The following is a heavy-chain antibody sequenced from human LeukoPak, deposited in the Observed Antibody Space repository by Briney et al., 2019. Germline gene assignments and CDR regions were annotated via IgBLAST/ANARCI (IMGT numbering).Heavy chain of an antibody. J-gene: IGHJ5*02. CDR3: ARALRGIYNWNDQGPNNWFDP. CDR2: ISAYNGNT. Sequence: ASVKVSCKASGYTFTSYGISWVRQAPGQGLEWMGWISAYNGNTNYAQKLQGRVTMTTDTSTSTAYMELRSLRSDDTAVHYCARALRGIYNWNDQGPNNWFDPWGQRTLVTVSS. CDR1: GYTFTSYG. D-gene: IGHD1-20*01. V-gene: IGHV1-18*01.